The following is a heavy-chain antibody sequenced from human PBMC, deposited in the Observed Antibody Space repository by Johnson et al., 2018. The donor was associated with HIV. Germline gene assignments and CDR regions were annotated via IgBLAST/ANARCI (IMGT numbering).Heavy chain of an antibody. J-gene: IGHJ3*02. CDR1: GFTFSNAW. D-gene: IGHD2-21*01. CDR3: AKDCVGVWWSRAFDI. Sequence: VQLVESGGGLVKPGGSLRLSCAASGFTFSNAWMNWVRQAPGKGLQWVSAISGSGGSTYYADSVKGRFTISRDNSKNTLYLQMNSLRAEDTAVYYCAKDCVGVWWSRAFDIWGQGTMVTVSS. V-gene: IGHV3-23*04. CDR2: ISGSGGST.